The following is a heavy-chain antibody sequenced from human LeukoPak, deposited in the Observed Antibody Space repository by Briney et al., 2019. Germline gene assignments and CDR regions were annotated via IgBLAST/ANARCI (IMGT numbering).Heavy chain of an antibody. V-gene: IGHV4-31*03. CDR3: ASFRRSSYPRI. Sequence: SETLSLTCTVSGGSISSGGYYWSWIRQHPGKGLEWIGYIYYIGSTYYNPSLKSRVTISVDSSKNQFSLKLSSVTAADPAVYYCASFRRSSYPRIWRQGPLVTVSS. CDR1: GGSISSGGYY. CDR2: IYYIGST. D-gene: IGHD6-6*01. J-gene: IGHJ1*01.